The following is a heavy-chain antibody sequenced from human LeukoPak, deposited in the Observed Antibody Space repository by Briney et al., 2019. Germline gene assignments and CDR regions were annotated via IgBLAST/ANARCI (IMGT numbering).Heavy chain of an antibody. CDR2: INTNTGNP. J-gene: IGHJ4*02. V-gene: IGHV7-4-1*02. CDR1: GYTFTSYA. CDR3: ARNRYCRDISCYRASDY. Sequence: RASVKVSCKASGYTFTSYAMNWVRQAPGQGLEWMGWINTNTGNPTYAQDFTGRFVFSLDTSVNTAYLQINSLETEDTTVYYCARNRYCRDISCYRASDYWGQGTLVTVSP. D-gene: IGHD2-2*01.